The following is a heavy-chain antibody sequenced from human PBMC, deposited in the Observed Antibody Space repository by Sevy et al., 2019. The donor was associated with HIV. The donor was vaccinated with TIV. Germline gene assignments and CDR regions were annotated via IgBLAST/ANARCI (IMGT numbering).Heavy chain of an antibody. V-gene: IGHV3-74*01. CDR2: INSDGSST. CDR1: GFTFSSYW. Sequence: GGSLRLSCAASGFTFSSYWMHWVRQGPGKGLVWVSRINSDGSSTSYADSVKGRFTISRDNAKNTVYLQMNSLRAEDTAVHYCARGPDYYDSSGHDALDIWGQGTMVTVSS. J-gene: IGHJ3*02. CDR3: ARGPDYYDSSGHDALDI. D-gene: IGHD3-22*01.